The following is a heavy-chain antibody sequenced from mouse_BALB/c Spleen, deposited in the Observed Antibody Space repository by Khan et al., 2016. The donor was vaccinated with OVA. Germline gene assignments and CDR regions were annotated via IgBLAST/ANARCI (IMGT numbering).Heavy chain of an antibody. V-gene: IGHV3-2*02. CDR1: GYSITSDYA. CDR3: ARDGSRYNYAMDY. J-gene: IGHJ4*01. CDR2: ISSSGST. Sequence: EVQLQESGPGLVKPSQSLSLTCTVTGYSITSDYAWNWIRQFPGNKLEWMGYISSSGSTNYNPALKSRISITRATSKNQFFLQLNSVPTEDTATYYCARDGSRYNYAMDYWGQGTSVTVSS. D-gene: IGHD2-3*01.